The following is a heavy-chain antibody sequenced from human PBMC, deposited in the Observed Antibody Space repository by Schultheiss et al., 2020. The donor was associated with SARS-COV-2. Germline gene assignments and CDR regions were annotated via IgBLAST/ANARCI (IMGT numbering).Heavy chain of an antibody. V-gene: IGHV3-23*01. J-gene: IGHJ4*02. CDR2: ISGSGGST. D-gene: IGHD3-10*01. CDR3: ARGRNYYGSGRGY. Sequence: GGSLRLSCAASGFTFSSYAMHWVRQAPGKGLEWVSAISGSGGSTYYADSVKGRFTISRDNSKNTLYLQMNSLRAEDTAVYYCARGRNYYGSGRGYWGQGTLVTVSS. CDR1: GFTFSSYA.